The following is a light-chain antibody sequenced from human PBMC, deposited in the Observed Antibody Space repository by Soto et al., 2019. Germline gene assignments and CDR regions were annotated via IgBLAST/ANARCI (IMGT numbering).Light chain of an antibody. V-gene: IGKV3-15*01. Sequence: EIVMTQSPAILSVSPGERVTLSCRASQSVNRNLAWYQQTPGQAPRLLIYGASSRASGTPDRFSGSASGTDFTLTITSLQSEDFAVYYSQQYDNWPWGPFTFGSGTRVDAK. CDR3: QQYDNWPWGPFT. CDR2: GAS. CDR1: QSVNRN. J-gene: IGKJ3*01.